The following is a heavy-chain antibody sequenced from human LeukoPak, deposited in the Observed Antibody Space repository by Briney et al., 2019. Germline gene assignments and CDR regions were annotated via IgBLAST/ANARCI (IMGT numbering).Heavy chain of an antibody. V-gene: IGHV4-34*01. J-gene: IGHJ6*02. CDR2: INHSGST. CDR3: ASLPARPSYYYYYGMDV. Sequence: SETLSLTCAVYGGSFSGYYWSWIRQPPGKGLEWIGEINHSGSTNYNPSLKSRVTISVDTSKNQFSLKLSSVTAADTAVYYCASLPARPSYYYYYGMDVWGQGTTVTVSS. CDR1: GGSFSGYY.